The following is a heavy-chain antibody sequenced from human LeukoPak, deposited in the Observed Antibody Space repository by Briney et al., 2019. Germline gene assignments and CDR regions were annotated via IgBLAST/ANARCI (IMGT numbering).Heavy chain of an antibody. V-gene: IGHV3-23*01. CDR3: ASQRSVGATYAFDI. Sequence: GGSLRLSCAASGFTFSSYAMSWVRQAPGKGLEWVSSIIGSGGSTYYADSVKDRFTISRDNSKNTLYLQMNSLRVEDTAVYYCASQRSVGATYAFDIWGQGTLVTVSS. CDR2: IIGSGGST. J-gene: IGHJ3*02. D-gene: IGHD1-26*01. CDR1: GFTFSSYA.